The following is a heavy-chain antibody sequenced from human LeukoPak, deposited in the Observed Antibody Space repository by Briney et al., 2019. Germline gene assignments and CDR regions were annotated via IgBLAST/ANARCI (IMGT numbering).Heavy chain of an antibody. D-gene: IGHD6-13*01. J-gene: IGHJ4*02. CDR3: ARDFRRAAAGDDY. CDR1: GFTFSSYS. CDR2: VSSGSTI. V-gene: IGHV3-48*04. Sequence: PGGSLRLSCAASGFTFSSYSMNWVRQAPGKGLEWVSYVSSGSTIYYADSVKGRFTISRDNAKNSLYLQMNSLRAEDTAVYYCARDFRRAAAGDDYWGQGTLVTVSS.